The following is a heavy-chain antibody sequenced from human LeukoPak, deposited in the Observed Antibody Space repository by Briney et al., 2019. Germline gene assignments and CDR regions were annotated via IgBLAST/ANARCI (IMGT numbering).Heavy chain of an antibody. V-gene: IGHV3-30-3*01. Sequence: PGGSLRLSCAASGFTFSSYAMHWVRQAPGKGLEWVAVISYDGSNKYYADSVKGRFTISRDNSKNTLYLQMNSLRAEDTAVYYCARDMYNYGSGSYYYYYYGMDVWGQGTTVTVSS. D-gene: IGHD3-10*01. CDR3: ARDMYNYGSGSYYYYYYGMDV. J-gene: IGHJ6*02. CDR1: GFTFSSYA. CDR2: ISYDGSNK.